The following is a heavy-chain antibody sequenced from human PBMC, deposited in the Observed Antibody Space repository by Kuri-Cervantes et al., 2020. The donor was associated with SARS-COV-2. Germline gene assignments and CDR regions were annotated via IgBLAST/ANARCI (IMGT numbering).Heavy chain of an antibody. V-gene: IGHV1-69*13. CDR1: GGTFSSYA. J-gene: IGHJ3*02. Sequence: SVKVSCKASGGTFSSYAISWVRQAPGQGLEWMGGIIPIFGTANYAQKFQGRVTITADESTSTAYMELRSLRSDDTAVYYCARVLICGGSCYAFDIWGQGTMVTVSS. CDR2: IIPIFGTA. CDR3: ARVLICGGSCYAFDI. D-gene: IGHD2-15*01.